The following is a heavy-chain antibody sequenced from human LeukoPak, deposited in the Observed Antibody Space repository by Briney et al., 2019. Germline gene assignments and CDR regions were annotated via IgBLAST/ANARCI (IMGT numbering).Heavy chain of an antibody. CDR2: ISSDGSST. CDR1: GFTFSSYW. Sequence: GGSLRLSCAASGFTFSSYWMHWVRQAPGKGLVWVSLISSDGSSTTCADSVKGRFTISRDNAKNTLYLQMNSLRAEDTAVYYCARRRLPAADPWYFDLWGRGTLVTVSS. V-gene: IGHV3-74*01. CDR3: ARRRLPAADPWYFDL. D-gene: IGHD6-13*01. J-gene: IGHJ2*01.